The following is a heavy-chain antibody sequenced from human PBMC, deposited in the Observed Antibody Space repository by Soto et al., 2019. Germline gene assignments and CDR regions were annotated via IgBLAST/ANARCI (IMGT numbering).Heavy chain of an antibody. V-gene: IGHV4-31*03. D-gene: IGHD3-22*01. CDR2: IYYSGST. CDR3: AGYSYDSTAYPY. CDR1: GGSISSNSYY. Sequence: SETLSLTCTVSGGSISSNSYYWSWIRQHPEKGLEWIGYIYYSGSTYYNPSLKSRLTISVDTSKNQFPLKLSSVTAADTAVYYCAGYSYDSTAYPYWGQGTLVTVSS. J-gene: IGHJ4*02.